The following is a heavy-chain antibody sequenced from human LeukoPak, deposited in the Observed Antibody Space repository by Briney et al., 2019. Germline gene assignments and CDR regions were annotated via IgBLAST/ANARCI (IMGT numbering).Heavy chain of an antibody. CDR2: IYYGGST. D-gene: IGHD1-26*01. CDR1: GGSISSSSYY. V-gene: IGHV4-39*07. CDR3: ARDGGATTFYYYYGMDV. Sequence: SETLSLTCTVSGGSISSSSYYWGWIRQPPGKGLEWIGSIYYGGSTYYNPSLKSRVTMSVDTSKNQFSLKLSSVTAADTAVYCCARDGGATTFYYYYGMDVWGQGTTVTVSS. J-gene: IGHJ6*02.